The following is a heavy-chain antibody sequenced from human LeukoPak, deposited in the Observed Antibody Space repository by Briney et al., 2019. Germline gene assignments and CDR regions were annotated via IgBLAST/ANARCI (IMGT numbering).Heavy chain of an antibody. J-gene: IGHJ6*02. CDR2: IIPILGIA. CDR1: GGTFSSYA. CDR3: AVRISWDYYYGMDV. D-gene: IGHD2/OR15-2a*01. Sequence: GASVKVSCKASGGTFSSYAISWVRQAPGQGLEWMGRIIPILGIANYAQKLQGRVTITADKSTSTAYMELSSLRSEDTAVYYCAVRISWDYYYGMDVWGQGTTVTVSS. V-gene: IGHV1-69*04.